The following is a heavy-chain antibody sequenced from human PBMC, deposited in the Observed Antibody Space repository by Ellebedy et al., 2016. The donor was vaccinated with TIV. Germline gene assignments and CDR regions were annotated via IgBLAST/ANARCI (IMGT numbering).Heavy chain of an antibody. CDR1: GFTFTSYS. Sequence: GESLKISCAASGFTFTSYSMNWVRQASGKGLEWISYISSSSDTIYYADSVKGRFTISRDNAKSSLFLQMNSLRAEDTAVYYCARDDYNPKWYFDLWGRGTLVAVVS. J-gene: IGHJ2*01. CDR2: ISSSSDTI. V-gene: IGHV3-48*04. D-gene: IGHD4-11*01. CDR3: ARDDYNPKWYFDL.